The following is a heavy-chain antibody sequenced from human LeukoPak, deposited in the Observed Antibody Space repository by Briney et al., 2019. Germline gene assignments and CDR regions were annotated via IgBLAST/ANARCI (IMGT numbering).Heavy chain of an antibody. CDR2: IIPIFGTA. CDR1: GGTFSSYA. Sequence: SVKVSCKASGGTFSSYAISWVRQAPGQGLEWMGGIIPIFGTANYAQKFQGRVTITTDESTSTAYMELSSLRSEDTAVYYCVTNRATTGSFWGVLDYWGQGTLVTVSS. V-gene: IGHV1-69*05. CDR3: VTNRATTGSFWGVLDY. D-gene: IGHD1-26*01. J-gene: IGHJ4*02.